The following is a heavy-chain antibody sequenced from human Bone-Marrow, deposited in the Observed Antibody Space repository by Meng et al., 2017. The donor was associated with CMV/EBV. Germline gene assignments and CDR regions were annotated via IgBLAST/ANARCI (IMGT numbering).Heavy chain of an antibody. CDR2: ISSSSSYI. J-gene: IGHJ4*02. CDR1: GFTFSSYI. Sequence: GESLKISCAASGFTFSSYIMNWVRQAPGKGLEWVSSISSSSSYIYYADSVKGRFTISRDNAKCSLYLQMNSLRAEDTAVYYCARDAERSIFGVVIIGYWGQGTLVTVSS. V-gene: IGHV3-21*01. D-gene: IGHD3-3*01. CDR3: ARDAERSIFGVVIIGY.